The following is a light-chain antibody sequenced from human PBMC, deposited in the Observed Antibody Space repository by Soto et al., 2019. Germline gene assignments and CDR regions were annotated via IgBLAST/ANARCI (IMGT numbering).Light chain of an antibody. CDR2: KAS. V-gene: IGKV1-5*03. J-gene: IGKJ1*01. CDR3: QHYNSYSEA. CDR1: QTISSW. Sequence: DIQMTQSAPTVSVYVGDRFSISCRASQTISSWLAWYQQKPGKAPKLLIYKASTLKSGVPSRFSGSGSGTEFTLTISSLQPDDFATYYCQHYNSYSEACGQGTKVDIK.